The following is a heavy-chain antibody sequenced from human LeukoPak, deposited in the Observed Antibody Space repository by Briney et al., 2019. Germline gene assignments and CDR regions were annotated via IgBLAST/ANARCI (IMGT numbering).Heavy chain of an antibody. CDR2: IRNDGSNK. CDR1: GFTFSSYG. CDR3: AKEVDCSSTSCYSFDY. Sequence: GGSLRLSCAAAGFTFSSYGMRWVRQAAGKGLEWVSFIRNDGSNKYYADSVKGRFTTSSNNTNNTLYLQMNTPTAQNTAVYFCAKEVDCSSTSCYSFDYWGQGTLVTVSS. J-gene: IGHJ4*02. V-gene: IGHV3-30*02. D-gene: IGHD2-2*01.